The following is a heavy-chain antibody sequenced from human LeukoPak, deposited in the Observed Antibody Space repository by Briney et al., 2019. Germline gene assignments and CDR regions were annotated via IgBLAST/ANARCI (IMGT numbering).Heavy chain of an antibody. J-gene: IGHJ4*02. Sequence: ASVKVSCKGSGGTFTSYAISWVRHAPGQGLEWRGGIITIFGAANYAQKFQGRVTITADKSTSTAYMALSSLRSEDTAVYYCARDPRYSPGVGYFDYWGQGTLVTVSS. CDR2: IITIFGAA. CDR3: ARDPRYSPGVGYFDY. V-gene: IGHV1-69*06. CDR1: GGTFTSYA. D-gene: IGHD6-13*01.